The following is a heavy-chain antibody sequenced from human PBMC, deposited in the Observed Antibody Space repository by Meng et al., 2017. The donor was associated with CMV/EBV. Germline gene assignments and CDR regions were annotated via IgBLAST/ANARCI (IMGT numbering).Heavy chain of an antibody. Sequence: GESLKISCAASGFTFSSYAMSWVRQAPGKGLEWVSAIRGSGGSTYYADSVKGRFTISRDNSKNTLYLQMNSLRAEDTAVYYCAKDKSHSVYYYGMDVWGQGTTVTVSS. CDR1: GFTFSSYA. CDR3: AKDKSHSVYYYGMDV. J-gene: IGHJ6*02. V-gene: IGHV3-23*01. D-gene: IGHD3-10*01. CDR2: IRGSGGST.